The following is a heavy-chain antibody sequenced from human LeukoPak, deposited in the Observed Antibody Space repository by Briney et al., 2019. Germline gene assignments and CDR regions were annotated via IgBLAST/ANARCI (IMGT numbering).Heavy chain of an antibody. CDR3: ARDRTSPGYCSSTSCPPVAFDI. CDR2: IYHSGST. J-gene: IGHJ3*02. Sequence: SETLSLTCTVSGGSISSGGYYWRWIRQPPGKGLEWIGYIYHSGSTYYNPSLKSRVTISVDRSKNQFSLKLSSVTAADTAVYYCARDRTSPGYCSSTSCPPVAFDIWGQGTMVTVSS. V-gene: IGHV4-30-2*01. D-gene: IGHD2-2*01. CDR1: GGSISSGGYY.